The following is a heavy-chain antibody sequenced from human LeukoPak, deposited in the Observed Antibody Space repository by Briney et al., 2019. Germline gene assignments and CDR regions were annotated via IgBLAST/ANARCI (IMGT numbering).Heavy chain of an antibody. CDR3: ARASPLQGATIGYYYGMDV. J-gene: IGHJ6*02. CDR1: GFTFSSYW. D-gene: IGHD1-26*01. CDR2: IKQDGSEK. Sequence: GGSLRLSCAASGFTFSSYWMSWVRQAPGKGLEWVANIKQDGSEKYYVDSAKGRFTISRDNAKNSLYLQMNSLRAEDTAVYYCARASPLQGATIGYYYGMDVWGQGTTVTVSS. V-gene: IGHV3-7*01.